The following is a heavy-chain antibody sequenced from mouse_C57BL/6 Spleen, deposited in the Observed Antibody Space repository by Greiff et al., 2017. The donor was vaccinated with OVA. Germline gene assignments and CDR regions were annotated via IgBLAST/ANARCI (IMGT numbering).Heavy chain of an antibody. V-gene: IGHV5-17*01. CDR3: ARRRSNSDYYAMDY. D-gene: IGHD2-5*01. J-gene: IGHJ4*01. CDR2: ISSGSSTI. Sequence: EVQRVESGGGLVKPGGSLKLSCAASGFTFSDYGMHWVRQAPEKGLEWVAYISSGSSTIYYADTVKGRFTISRDNAKNTLFLQMTSLRSEDTAVYYCARRRSNSDYYAMDYWGQGTSVTVSS. CDR1: GFTFSDYG.